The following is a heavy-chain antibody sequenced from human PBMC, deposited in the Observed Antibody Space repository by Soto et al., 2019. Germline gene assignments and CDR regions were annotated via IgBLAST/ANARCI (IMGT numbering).Heavy chain of an antibody. CDR3: ARHGLGSSWDDYYGMDV. CDR1: GYSFTSYW. D-gene: IGHD6-13*01. Sequence: VEALKISCNGSGYSFTSYWIGWVRQMPGKGLEWMGIIYPGDSDTRYSPSFQGQVTISADKSISTAYLQWSSLKASDTAMYYCARHGLGSSWDDYYGMDVWGQGTTVTAP. CDR2: IYPGDSDT. J-gene: IGHJ6*02. V-gene: IGHV5-51*01.